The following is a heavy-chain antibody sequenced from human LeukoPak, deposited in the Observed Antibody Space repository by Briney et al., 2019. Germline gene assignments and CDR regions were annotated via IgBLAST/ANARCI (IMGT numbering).Heavy chain of an antibody. D-gene: IGHD2-15*01. Sequence: GGSLRLSCAASGFTFSSYSMNWVRQASGKGLEWVSSISSSSSYIYYADSVKGRFTISRDNAKNSLYLQMNSLRAEDTAVYYCARLGCSGGSCYGLDYWGQGTLVTVSS. CDR3: ARLGCSGGSCYGLDY. CDR2: ISSSSSYI. J-gene: IGHJ4*02. V-gene: IGHV3-21*01. CDR1: GFTFSSYS.